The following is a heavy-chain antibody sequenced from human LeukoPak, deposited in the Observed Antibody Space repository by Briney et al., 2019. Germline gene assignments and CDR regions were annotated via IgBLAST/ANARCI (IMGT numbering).Heavy chain of an antibody. CDR3: AKVIYGSGPYYYGMDV. V-gene: IGHV3-30*18. Sequence: GGSLRLSCAASGFTFSSYGMHWVRQAPGKGLEWVAVISYDGSNKHYADSVKGRFTISRDNSKNTLYLQMNSLRAEDTAVYYCAKVIYGSGPYYYGMDVWGQGTTVTVSS. J-gene: IGHJ6*02. CDR1: GFTFSSYG. D-gene: IGHD3-10*01. CDR2: ISYDGSNK.